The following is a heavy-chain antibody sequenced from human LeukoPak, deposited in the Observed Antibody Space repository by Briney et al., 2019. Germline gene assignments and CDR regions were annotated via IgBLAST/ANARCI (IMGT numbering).Heavy chain of an antibody. J-gene: IGHJ6*03. D-gene: IGHD6-13*01. CDR3: AKGDSSSWYYYYYYMDV. CDR2: IRYDGSNK. Sequence: GGSLRLSCAASGFTFSGYGMHWVRQAPGKGLEWVAFIRYDGSNKYYADSVKGRFTISRDNSKNTLYLQMNSLRAEDTAVYYCAKGDSSSWYYYYYYMDVWGKGTTVTISS. CDR1: GFTFSGYG. V-gene: IGHV3-30*02.